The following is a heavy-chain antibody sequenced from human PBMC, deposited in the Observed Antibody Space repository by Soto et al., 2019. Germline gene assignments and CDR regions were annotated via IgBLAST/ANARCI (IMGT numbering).Heavy chain of an antibody. J-gene: IGHJ6*02. CDR3: ASARSNGMDV. V-gene: IGHV4-30-2*01. CDR2: IYHSGST. D-gene: IGHD3-10*01. CDR1: GGSISSGGYS. Sequence: SETLSLTCAVSGGSISSGGYSWSWIRQPPGKGLEWIGYIYHSGSTYYNPSLKSRVTISVDRSKNQFSLKLSSVTAADTAVYYCASARSNGMDVWGQGPTVTVSS.